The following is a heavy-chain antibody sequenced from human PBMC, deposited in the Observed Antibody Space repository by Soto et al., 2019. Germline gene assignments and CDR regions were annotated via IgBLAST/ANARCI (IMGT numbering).Heavy chain of an antibody. CDR2: ISYDGSHK. J-gene: IGHJ4*02. CDR1: GFNFSSYG. V-gene: IGHV3-30*18. CDR3: AKDLVKTSSWPAD. D-gene: IGHD2-2*01. Sequence: HVQLVESGGGVVQPGRSLRLSCAVSGFNFSSYGMHWVRQAPGKGLEWVAVISYDGSHKASADSVKGRFAISRDNSKNTLFLQMNSLRVEVTAVYYWAKDLVKTSSWPADWGQGTLVIVSS.